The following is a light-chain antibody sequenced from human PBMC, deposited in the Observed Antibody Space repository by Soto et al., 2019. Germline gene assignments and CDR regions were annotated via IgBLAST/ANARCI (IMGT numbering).Light chain of an antibody. J-gene: IGKJ1*01. V-gene: IGKV3-20*01. CDR1: QSVSSNY. CDR2: GAS. CDR3: QQYGSSYPWT. Sequence: LSLSPGKRATLSCRASQSVSSNYLAWYQQKPGQAPRLLIYGASSRATGIPDRSSGSGSGTDFTLTIRRLEPEDFAVYYCQQYGSSYPWTFGQGTKVDIK.